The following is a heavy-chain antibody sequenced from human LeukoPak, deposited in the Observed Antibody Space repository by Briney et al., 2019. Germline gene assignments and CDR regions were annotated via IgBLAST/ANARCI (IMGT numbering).Heavy chain of an antibody. CDR1: GFTFSSYA. V-gene: IGHV3-23*01. J-gene: IGHJ4*02. CDR2: ISGSGGST. CDR3: AKEPLGGYYPYIDY. Sequence: GGSLRLSCAASGFTFSSYAMSWVRQAPGKGLEWVSAISGSGGSTYYADSVKGRFTISRDNSENTLYLQMNSLRAEDTAVYYCAKEPLGGYYPYIDYWGQGTLVTVSS. D-gene: IGHD3-22*01.